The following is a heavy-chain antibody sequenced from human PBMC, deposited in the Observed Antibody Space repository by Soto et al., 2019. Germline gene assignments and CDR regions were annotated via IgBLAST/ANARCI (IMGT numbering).Heavy chain of an antibody. V-gene: IGHV4-30-4*01. CDR3: ARVLDTAMAFDY. Sequence: SETLSLSCTVSGGSISSGDYYWSWIRQPPGKGLEWIGYIYYSGSTYYNPSLKSRVTISVDTSKNQFSLKLSSVTAADTAVYYCARVLDTAMAFDYWGQGTLVTVSS. D-gene: IGHD5-18*01. J-gene: IGHJ4*02. CDR1: GGSISSGDYY. CDR2: IYYSGST.